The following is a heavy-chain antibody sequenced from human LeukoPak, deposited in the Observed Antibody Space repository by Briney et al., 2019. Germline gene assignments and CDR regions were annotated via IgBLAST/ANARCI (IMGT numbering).Heavy chain of an antibody. J-gene: IGHJ5*02. D-gene: IGHD6-13*01. V-gene: IGHV3-33*06. Sequence: GGSLRLSCAASGFTFSSYGMHWVRQAPGKGLEWVAVIWYDGSNKYYADSVKGRFTISRDNSRNTLYLQMSSLRVEDTALYYCGKQFSSSWQFDPRGQGTLVTVSS. CDR3: GKQFSSSWQFDP. CDR2: IWYDGSNK. CDR1: GFTFSSYG.